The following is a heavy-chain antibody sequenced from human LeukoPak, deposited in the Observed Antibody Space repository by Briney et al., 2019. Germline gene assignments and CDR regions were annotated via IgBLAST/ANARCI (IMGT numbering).Heavy chain of an antibody. Sequence: GGSLRLSCAASGFTLSSYAMSWVRQTPGKGLEWVSAISGSDGSTHYADSVKGRFTISRDISYNRLYLQMNSLRAEDTAVYYCANDVEATISSGGSSFDYWGQGTLVTVSS. V-gene: IGHV3-23*01. CDR3: ANDVEATISSGGSSFDY. J-gene: IGHJ4*02. CDR1: GFTLSSYA. CDR2: ISGSDGST. D-gene: IGHD6-19*01.